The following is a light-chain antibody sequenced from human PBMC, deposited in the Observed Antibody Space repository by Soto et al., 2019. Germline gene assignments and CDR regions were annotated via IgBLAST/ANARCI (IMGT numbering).Light chain of an antibody. Sequence: EIVLTQSPATLSLSLGERATLSCRASQSVSSSLAWYQQIPGQAPRLLIYDASNRATGIPARFGGSGSGTDFTLTISSLEPEDFAVYYCQQRSNWPWTFGQGTMVDI. CDR2: DAS. V-gene: IGKV3-11*01. CDR1: QSVSSS. CDR3: QQRSNWPWT. J-gene: IGKJ1*01.